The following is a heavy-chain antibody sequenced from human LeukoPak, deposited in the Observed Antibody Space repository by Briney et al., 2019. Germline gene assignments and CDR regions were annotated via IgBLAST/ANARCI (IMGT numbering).Heavy chain of an antibody. Sequence: ASVKVSCKASGYTFTGYYIHWVRQAPGQGLEWMGWINPNSGGTNYAQKFQGRVTMTRDTSISTAYMELTRLRSDDTAVYYCARELNDYGDFFFDYWGQGTLVTVSS. D-gene: IGHD4-17*01. CDR2: INPNSGGT. CDR3: ARELNDYGDFFFDY. V-gene: IGHV1-2*02. CDR1: GYTFTGYY. J-gene: IGHJ4*02.